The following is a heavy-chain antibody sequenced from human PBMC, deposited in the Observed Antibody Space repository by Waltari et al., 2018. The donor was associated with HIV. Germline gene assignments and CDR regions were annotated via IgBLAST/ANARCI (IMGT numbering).Heavy chain of an antibody. D-gene: IGHD2-8*01. CDR3: AKSMRDLRPSAFDV. V-gene: IGHV3-23*01. J-gene: IGHJ3*01. Sequence: EVQLLESGGGLVQPGGSLRLSCAASGFNFRNFAMSWVRQAPGKGREWVSALSGSVNTASYADYVKGRFTISRDFSNNTLFLQMNNLRAEDTAVYFCAKSMRDLRPSAFDVWGQGTMVAISS. CDR1: GFNFRNFA. CDR2: LSGSVNTA.